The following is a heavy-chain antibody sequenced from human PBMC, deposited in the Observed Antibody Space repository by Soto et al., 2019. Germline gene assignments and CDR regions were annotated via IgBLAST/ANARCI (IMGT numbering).Heavy chain of an antibody. CDR3: TRAPTYYDILTGYYQDDFDY. V-gene: IGHV3-49*03. J-gene: IGHJ4*02. CDR1: GFTFCDYA. Sequence: PGGSLRLSCTASGFTFCDYAMSWFRQAPGKGLEWVGFIRSKAYGGTTEYAASVKGRFTISRDDSKSIAYLQMNSLKTEDTAVYYCTRAPTYYDILTGYYQDDFDYWGQGTLVTVSS. CDR2: IRSKAYGGTT. D-gene: IGHD3-9*01.